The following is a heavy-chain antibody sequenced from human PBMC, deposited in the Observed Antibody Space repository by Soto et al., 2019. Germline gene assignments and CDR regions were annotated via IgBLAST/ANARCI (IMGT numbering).Heavy chain of an antibody. CDR2: ISYDGSNK. Sequence: QVQLVESGGGVVQPGRSLRLSCAASGFTFSSYGMHWVRQAPGKGLEWVAVISYDGSNKYYADSVKGRFTISRDNSKNTLYLQMNSLRAEDTAVYYCANDRFVAAAGFYYYYGMDVWGQGTTVTVSS. V-gene: IGHV3-30*18. J-gene: IGHJ6*02. D-gene: IGHD6-13*01. CDR3: ANDRFVAAAGFYYYYGMDV. CDR1: GFTFSSYG.